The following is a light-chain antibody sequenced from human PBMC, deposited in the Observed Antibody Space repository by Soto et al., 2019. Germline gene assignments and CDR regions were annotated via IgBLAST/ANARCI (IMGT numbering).Light chain of an antibody. CDR3: QQRSTWPPRLT. CDR2: DAS. CDR1: QSISRY. Sequence: ETVLTQSPAILSLSPGERATLFCRASQSISRYLAWYQQKPGQAPRLLIYDASNRATGTPARFSGSGSGTDFTLTITSLESEDFAVYYCQQRSTWPPRLTFGGGTKVDIK. V-gene: IGKV3-11*01. J-gene: IGKJ4*01.